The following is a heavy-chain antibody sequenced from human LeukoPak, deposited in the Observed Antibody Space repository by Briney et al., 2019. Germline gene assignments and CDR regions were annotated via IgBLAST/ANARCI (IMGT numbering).Heavy chain of an antibody. J-gene: IGHJ4*02. Sequence: SETLSLTCTVSGGPISSGSYYWSWIRQPAGKGLEWIGRIYTSGSTNYNPSLKSRVNISVDTSKNQFSLKLSSVTASDTAVYYCARSYRGVRFFDYWGQGTLVTVSS. CDR1: GGPISSGSYY. CDR3: ARSYRGVRFFDY. CDR2: IYTSGST. V-gene: IGHV4-61*02. D-gene: IGHD1-26*01.